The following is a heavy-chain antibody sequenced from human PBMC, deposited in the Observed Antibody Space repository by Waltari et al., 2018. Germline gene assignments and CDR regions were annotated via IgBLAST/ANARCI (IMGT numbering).Heavy chain of an antibody. CDR2: MNPNSGNT. Sequence: QVQLVQSGAEVKKPGASVKVSCKASGYTFTSYDLTWVRQAPGQGLEWMGWMNPNSGNTGYAQKFQGRVTITRNTSISTAYMELSSLRSEDTAVYYYARDRGSSRGRSAFDIWGQGTMVTVSS. V-gene: IGHV1-8*03. D-gene: IGHD6-13*01. CDR1: GYTFTSYD. CDR3: ARDRGSSRGRSAFDI. J-gene: IGHJ3*02.